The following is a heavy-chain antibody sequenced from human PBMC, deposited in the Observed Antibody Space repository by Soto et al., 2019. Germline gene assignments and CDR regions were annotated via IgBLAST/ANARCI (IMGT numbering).Heavy chain of an antibody. Sequence: SVKVSCKASGGTFSSYAISWVRQAPGQGLEWMGGIIPIFGTANYAQKFQGRVTITADESTSTAYMELSSLRSEDTAVYYCARQNYYYYYGMDVCGQGTTVTVYS. CDR3: ARQNYYYYYGMDV. CDR1: GGTFSSYA. J-gene: IGHJ6*02. V-gene: IGHV1-69*13. CDR2: IIPIFGTA.